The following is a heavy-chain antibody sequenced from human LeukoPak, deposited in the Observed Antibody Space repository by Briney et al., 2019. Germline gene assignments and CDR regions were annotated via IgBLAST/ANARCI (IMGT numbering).Heavy chain of an antibody. CDR1: GFTFSSYA. J-gene: IGHJ4*02. D-gene: IGHD6-19*01. CDR3: AKIISRIAVAGTFDY. V-gene: IGHV3-23*01. CDR2: ISGSGGST. Sequence: PGGSLRLSCAASGFTFSSYAMSWVRQAPGKGLEWVSAISGSGGSTYYADSVKGRFTISRDNSKNTLYLQMSSLRAEDTAVYYCAKIISRIAVAGTFDYWGQGTLVTVSS.